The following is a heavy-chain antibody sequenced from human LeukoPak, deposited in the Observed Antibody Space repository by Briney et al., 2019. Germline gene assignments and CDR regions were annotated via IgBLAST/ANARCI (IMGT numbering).Heavy chain of an antibody. CDR3: ARVQYQLLFEGNWFDP. CDR2: INPNSGDT. Sequence: ASVKVSCKASGYTFSGYYIHCVRQAPGQGLEWMGWINPNSGDTHYAQKFQGRVTMTRDTSSSTAYMDLNSLISDDTAVYYCARVQYQLLFEGNWFDPWGQGTLVTVSS. D-gene: IGHD2-2*01. CDR1: GYTFSGYY. V-gene: IGHV1-2*02. J-gene: IGHJ5*02.